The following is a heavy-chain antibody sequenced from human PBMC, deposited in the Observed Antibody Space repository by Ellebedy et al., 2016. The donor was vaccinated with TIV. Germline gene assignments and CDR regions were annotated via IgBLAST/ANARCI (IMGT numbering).Heavy chain of an antibody. Sequence: GESLKISCAASGFTFTTYWRSWVRQTPGKGLEWVAYIKQDGSEKYYVDSVKGRFTISRDNAKNSLYLQMNSLRAEDTAVYYCARGRSFNWGQGTLVTVSS. V-gene: IGHV3-7*03. D-gene: IGHD3-10*01. CDR1: GFTFTTYW. J-gene: IGHJ4*02. CDR3: ARGRSFN. CDR2: IKQDGSEK.